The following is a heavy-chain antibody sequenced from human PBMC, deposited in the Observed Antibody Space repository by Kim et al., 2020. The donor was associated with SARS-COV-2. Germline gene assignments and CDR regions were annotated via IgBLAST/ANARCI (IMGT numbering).Heavy chain of an antibody. CDR1: GFTFSSYG. CDR2: IWYDGSNK. V-gene: IGHV3-33*01. J-gene: IGHJ4*02. CDR3: QRDVTGYNSGPSWY. D-gene: IGHD6-19*01. Sequence: GGYLRLSCAASGFTFSSYGMHWVRQAPGKGLEWVAVIWYDGSNKYYADSGKGRFTISRDNSKSTLDLQMNSLRAEDTAVYYCQRDVTGYNSGPSWYWGQGTLVTVSS.